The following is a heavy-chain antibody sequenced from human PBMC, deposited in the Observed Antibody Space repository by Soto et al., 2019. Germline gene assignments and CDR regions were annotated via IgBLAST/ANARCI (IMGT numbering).Heavy chain of an antibody. Sequence: GGSLRLSCAASGFTFSSYSMNWVRQAPGKGLERVSYISSSSSTIYYADSVKGRFTISRDNAKNSLYLQMNSLRAEDTAVYYCARAYCSSTSCFHYYYYYMDVWGKGTTVTVSS. CDR1: GFTFSSYS. J-gene: IGHJ6*03. V-gene: IGHV3-48*01. CDR3: ARAYCSSTSCFHYYYYYMDV. D-gene: IGHD2-2*01. CDR2: ISSSSSTI.